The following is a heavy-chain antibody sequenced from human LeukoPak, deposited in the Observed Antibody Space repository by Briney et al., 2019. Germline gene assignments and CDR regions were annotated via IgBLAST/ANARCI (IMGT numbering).Heavy chain of an antibody. V-gene: IGHV3-23*01. CDR1: GFTFSIYA. CDR2: ITGSGGTI. Sequence: GGSLRLSCATSGFTFSIYAMTWVRRAPGKGLEWVSTITGSGGTIYYADSVKGRFTISRDNSKNTLYLQMNSLRVEDTAVYYCARDDPYYYGSGSYSETNYWGQGTLVTVSS. CDR3: ARDDPYYYGSGSYSETNY. D-gene: IGHD3-10*01. J-gene: IGHJ4*02.